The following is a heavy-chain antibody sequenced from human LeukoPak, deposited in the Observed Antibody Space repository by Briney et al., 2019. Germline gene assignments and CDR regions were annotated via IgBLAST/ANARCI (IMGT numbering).Heavy chain of an antibody. CDR2: ISAYNGNT. J-gene: IGHJ3*02. CDR3: ARDGITMIVVVISYAFDI. CDR1: GYTFTSYG. D-gene: IGHD3-22*01. Sequence: GASVKVSCKASGYTFTSYGISWVRQAPGQGLEWMGWISAYNGNTNYAQKLQGRVTMTTDTSTSTAYMELRSLRSDDTAVYYCARDGITMIVVVISYAFDIWGQGTMVTVSS. V-gene: IGHV1-18*01.